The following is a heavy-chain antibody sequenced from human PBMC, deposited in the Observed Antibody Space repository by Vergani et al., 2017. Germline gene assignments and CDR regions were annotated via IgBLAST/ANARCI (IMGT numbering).Heavy chain of an antibody. Sequence: QVQLQESGPGLVKPSETLSLTCTVSGGSISSYYWSWIRQPAGKGLEWIGRIYTSGSTNYNPSLKSRVTMSVDTSKNQFSLKLSSVTAADTAVYYCARDHYDILTGYWAFDYWGQGTLVTVSS. CDR3: ARDHYDILTGYWAFDY. D-gene: IGHD3-9*01. V-gene: IGHV4-4*07. CDR2: IYTSGST. J-gene: IGHJ4*02. CDR1: GGSISSYY.